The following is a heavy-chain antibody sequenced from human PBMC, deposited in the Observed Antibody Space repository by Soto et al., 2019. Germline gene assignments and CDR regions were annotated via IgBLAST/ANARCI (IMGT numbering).Heavy chain of an antibody. CDR1: VGTFSSYA. V-gene: IGHV1-69*12. D-gene: IGHD6-6*01. Sequence: QVQLVQSGAEVKKPGSSVKVSCKASVGTFSSYAISWVRQDPGQGLEWMGGIIHIFGTANYAQKFQGRVTITADESTSTAYMELSSLRSEDTAVYYCARRGSSRDNWFDPWGQGTLVTVSS. CDR3: ARRGSSRDNWFDP. CDR2: IIHIFGTA. J-gene: IGHJ5*02.